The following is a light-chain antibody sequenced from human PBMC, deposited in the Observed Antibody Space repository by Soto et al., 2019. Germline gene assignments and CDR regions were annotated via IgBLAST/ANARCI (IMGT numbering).Light chain of an antibody. CDR1: SSDVGDYNY. J-gene: IGLJ1*01. CDR3: CSYAGSYTPLYV. Sequence: QSALTQPRSVSGSPGHSVTISCTGTSSDVGDYNYVSWYQQHPGKAPKLMIYDVSKRPSGVPDRFSGSKSGNTASLTISGLQAEDEADYYCCSYAGSYTPLYVFGTGTKVTVL. CDR2: DVS. V-gene: IGLV2-11*01.